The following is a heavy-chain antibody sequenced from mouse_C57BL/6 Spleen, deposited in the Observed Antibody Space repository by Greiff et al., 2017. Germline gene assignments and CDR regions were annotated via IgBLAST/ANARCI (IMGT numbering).Heavy chain of an antibody. D-gene: IGHD3-2*02. CDR3: ARAQATYFDY. CDR2: IDPSDSYT. CDR1: GYTFTSYW. Sequence: VQLQQPGAELVMPGASVKLSCKASGYTFTSYWMHWVKQRPGQGLEWIGEIDPSDSYTNYNQKFKGKSTLTVDKSSSTAYMQLSSLTSEDSAVYYCARAQATYFDYWGQGTTLTVSS. J-gene: IGHJ2*01. V-gene: IGHV1-69*01.